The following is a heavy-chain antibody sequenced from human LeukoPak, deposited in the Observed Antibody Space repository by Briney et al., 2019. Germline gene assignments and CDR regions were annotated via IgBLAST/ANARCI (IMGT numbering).Heavy chain of an antibody. CDR3: ASSIVVVPAAISGRVDY. V-gene: IGHV4-30-2*01. CDR2: IYNSGST. D-gene: IGHD2-2*02. Sequence: SQTLSLTCAVSGGSISSGGYSWSWIRQPPGKGLEWIGYIYNSGSTYYNPSLKSRVTISVDRSKNQFSLNLSSVTAADTAVYYCASSIVVVPAAISGRVDYWGQGTLVTVSS. J-gene: IGHJ4*02. CDR1: GGSISSGGYS.